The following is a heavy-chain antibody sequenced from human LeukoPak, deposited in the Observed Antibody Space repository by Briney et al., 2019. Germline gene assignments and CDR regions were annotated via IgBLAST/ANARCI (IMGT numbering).Heavy chain of an antibody. D-gene: IGHD2-2*01. J-gene: IGHJ6*02. CDR3: ARGGHCSSTSCYGCYYYYGMDV. V-gene: IGHV3-30-3*01. Sequence: GGALRLSCAASGFTLSSYAMHWVRPAPGKGLEWVAVISYDGSNKYYADSVKGRFTISRDNSKNTLYLQMNSLRAEDTAVYYCARGGHCSSTSCYGCYYYYGMDVWGQGTTVTVSS. CDR1: GFTLSSYA. CDR2: ISYDGSNK.